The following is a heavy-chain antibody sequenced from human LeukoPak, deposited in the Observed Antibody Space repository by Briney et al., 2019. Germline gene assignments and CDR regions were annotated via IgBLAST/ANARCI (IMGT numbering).Heavy chain of an antibody. CDR1: GYTFTSYY. CDR3: ARGLHYYGSGSYYEDDY. V-gene: IGHV1-46*01. CDR2: INPSGGST. J-gene: IGHJ4*02. D-gene: IGHD3-10*01. Sequence: ASVKVSCKASGYTFTSYYMHWVRQAPGQGLGWMGIINPSGGSTSYAQKFQGRVTMTRDTSTSTVYMELSSLRSEDTAVYYCARGLHYYGSGSYYEDDYWGQGTLVTVSS.